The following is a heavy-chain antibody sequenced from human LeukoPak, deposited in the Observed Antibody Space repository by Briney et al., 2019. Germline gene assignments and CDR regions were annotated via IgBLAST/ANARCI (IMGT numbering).Heavy chain of an antibody. J-gene: IGHJ4*02. CDR3: AKEGGGYSYAPNGDYFDY. CDR2: IRYDGSNK. D-gene: IGHD5-18*01. Sequence: GGSLRLSRAASGFTFSSYGMHWVRQAPGKGLEWVAFIRYDGSNKYYADSVKGRFTISRDNSKNTLYLQMNSLKAEDTAVYYCAKEGGGYSYAPNGDYFDYWGQGTLVTVSS. CDR1: GFTFSSYG. V-gene: IGHV3-30*02.